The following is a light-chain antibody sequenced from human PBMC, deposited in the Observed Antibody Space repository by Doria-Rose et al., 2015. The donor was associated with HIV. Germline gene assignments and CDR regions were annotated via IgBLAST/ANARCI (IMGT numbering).Light chain of an antibody. CDR1: SSDVGSYND. V-gene: IGLV2-23*01. CDR2: EAN. Sequence: QSALIQPASVSGSPGQSITISCTGTSSDVGSYNDVSWYQQYPGKAPKVMIYEANKRPSGVSNRCSGSKSGNTASLTISRLQAEDEADYYCCTYASSTTLIFGTGTKVTVL. J-gene: IGLJ1*01. CDR3: CTYASSTTLI.